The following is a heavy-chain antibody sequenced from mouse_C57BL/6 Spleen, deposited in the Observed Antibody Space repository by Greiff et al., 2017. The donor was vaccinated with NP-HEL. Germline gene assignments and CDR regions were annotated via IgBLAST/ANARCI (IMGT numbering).Heavy chain of an antibody. V-gene: IGHV3-6*01. CDR1: GYSITSGYY. CDR2: ISYDGSN. Sequence: ESGPGLVKPSQSLSLTCSVTGYSITSGYYWNWIRQFPGNKLEWMGYISYDGSNNYNPSLKNRISLTRDTSKNQFFLKLNSLTTEDTATYYCARVSYYGSSSYFDYWGQGTTLTVSS. D-gene: IGHD1-1*01. J-gene: IGHJ2*01. CDR3: ARVSYYGSSSYFDY.